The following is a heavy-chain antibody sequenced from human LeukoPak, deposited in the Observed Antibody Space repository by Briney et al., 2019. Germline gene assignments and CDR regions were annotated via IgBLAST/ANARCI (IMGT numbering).Heavy chain of an antibody. Sequence: GGSLRLSCAASEFTFSSYSMNWVRQAPGKGLEWVSYITNSGNSKSYADSVKGRFTISRDNTKNSLYLQMNGLRAEDTAVYYCAKDPSYYDFWSGYDYWGQGTLVTVSS. CDR1: EFTFSSYS. V-gene: IGHV3-48*01. D-gene: IGHD3-3*01. CDR3: AKDPSYYDFWSGYDY. CDR2: ITNSGNSK. J-gene: IGHJ4*02.